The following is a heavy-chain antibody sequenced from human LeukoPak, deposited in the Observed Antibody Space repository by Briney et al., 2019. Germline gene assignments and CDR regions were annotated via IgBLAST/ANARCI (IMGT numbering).Heavy chain of an antibody. J-gene: IGHJ4*02. Sequence: ASVKVSCTAPAYTFTGYYMNWVRQAPGQGLEWMGWINPNSGGTNYAQKFQGRVTMTRDTSISTAYMELSRLRSDDTAVYYCARDPRSVAGRSDYWGQGTLVTVSS. CDR1: AYTFTGYY. CDR3: ARDPRSVAGRSDY. CDR2: INPNSGGT. D-gene: IGHD6-19*01. V-gene: IGHV1-2*02.